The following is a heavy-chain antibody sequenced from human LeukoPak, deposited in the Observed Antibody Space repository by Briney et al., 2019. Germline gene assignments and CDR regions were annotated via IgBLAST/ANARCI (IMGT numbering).Heavy chain of an antibody. Sequence: GGSLRLSCAASGFTFSNYNMNWVRQAPGKGLEWVSYISSSSSTIYYADSVKGRFTISRDNAKNSLYLQMNSLRAEDTALYYCRTRVVVAASGMDVWGQGTTVTVSS. J-gene: IGHJ6*02. CDR3: RTRVVVAASGMDV. CDR1: GFTFSNYN. CDR2: ISSSSSTI. V-gene: IGHV3-48*04. D-gene: IGHD2-15*01.